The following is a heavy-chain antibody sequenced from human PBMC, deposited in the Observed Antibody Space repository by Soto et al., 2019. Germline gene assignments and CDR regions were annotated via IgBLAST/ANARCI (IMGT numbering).Heavy chain of an antibody. V-gene: IGHV4-39*01. J-gene: IGHJ6*02. D-gene: IGHD2-15*01. CDR2: IFYGGST. CDR3: ASQVLSAEGTWGMDV. CDR1: GGSISSGSQY. Sequence: SETLSLTCSVSGGSISSGSQYWGWIRQPPGKGLEWIGNIFYGGSTFYNPSLKSRVAMSVDTSKNQFSLDLSSVTAADTAVYYCASQVLSAEGTWGMDVSGQGPTVTVSS.